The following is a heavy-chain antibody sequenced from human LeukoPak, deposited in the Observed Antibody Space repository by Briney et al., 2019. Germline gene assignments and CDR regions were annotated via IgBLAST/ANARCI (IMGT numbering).Heavy chain of an antibody. V-gene: IGHV1-24*01. CDR2: FDPEDGET. J-gene: IGHJ6*02. D-gene: IGHD3-3*01. Sequence: ASVRVSCKVSGYTLTELSMHWVRQAPGKGLEWMGGFDPEDGETIYAQKFRGRVTMTEDTSTDTAYMELSSLRSEDTAVYYCATASPPLRFLEWLSPLHGMDVWGQGTTVTVSS. CDR3: ATASPPLRFLEWLSPLHGMDV. CDR1: GYTLTELS.